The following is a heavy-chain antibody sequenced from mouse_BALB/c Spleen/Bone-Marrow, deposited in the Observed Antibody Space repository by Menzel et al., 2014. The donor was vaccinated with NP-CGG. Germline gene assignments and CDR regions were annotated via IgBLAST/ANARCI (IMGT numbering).Heavy chain of an antibody. D-gene: IGHD2-3*01. CDR1: GFDFSGFW. CDR3: ARLGYYGGFAY. Sequence: EVKLVESGGGLVQPGRSLKISCAASGFDFSGFWMGWVRLAPGKGLEWIGEINPDSSTINYTPSLKDRFIISRDNAKNTLYLQMSKVRPEDTALYYCARLGYYGGFAYWGQGTLVTVSA. CDR2: INPDSSTI. J-gene: IGHJ3*01. V-gene: IGHV4-1*02.